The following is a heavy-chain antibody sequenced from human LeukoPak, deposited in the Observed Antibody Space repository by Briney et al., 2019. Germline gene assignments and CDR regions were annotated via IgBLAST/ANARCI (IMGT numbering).Heavy chain of an antibody. Sequence: ASVKVSCKASGYTFTSYAMHWVRQAPGQRLEWMGWINAGNANTKYSQKLQGRVTMTTDTSTSTAYMELRSLRSDDTAVYYCATTQDYGDYVYYFDYWGQGTLVTVSS. CDR2: INAGNANT. D-gene: IGHD4-17*01. CDR1: GYTFTSYA. J-gene: IGHJ4*02. CDR3: ATTQDYGDYVYYFDY. V-gene: IGHV1-3*01.